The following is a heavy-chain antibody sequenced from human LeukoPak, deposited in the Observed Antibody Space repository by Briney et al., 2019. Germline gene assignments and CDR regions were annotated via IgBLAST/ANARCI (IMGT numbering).Heavy chain of an antibody. J-gene: IGHJ6*02. CDR3: ARDSAITSSSSAIYYYYGMDV. CDR2: IIPIFGTA. Sequence: ASVTVSCKASGGTFSSYAISWVRQAPGQGLEWMGGIIPIFGTANYAQKFQGRVTITADESTSTAYMELSSLRSEDTAVYYCARDSAITSSSSAIYYYYGMDVWGQGTTVTVSS. CDR1: GGTFSSYA. V-gene: IGHV1-69*13. D-gene: IGHD6-6*01.